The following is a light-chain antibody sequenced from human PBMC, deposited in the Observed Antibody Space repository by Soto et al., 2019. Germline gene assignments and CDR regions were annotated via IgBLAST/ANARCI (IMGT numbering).Light chain of an antibody. V-gene: IGKV3D-20*02. CDR1: QSVSNNY. CDR3: QQSSSWPIT. J-gene: IGKJ5*01. CDR2: DAS. Sequence: EILLTQSPVTVSLSPVERATLSCTARQSVSNNYLAWYQQKPGQAPRLLIYDASRRATGIPARFSGSGSGADFTITISTLEPEDFAVYYCQQSSSWPITVGQGTRLEIK.